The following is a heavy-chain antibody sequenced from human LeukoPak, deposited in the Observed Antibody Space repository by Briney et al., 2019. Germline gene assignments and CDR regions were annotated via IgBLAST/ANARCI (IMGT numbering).Heavy chain of an antibody. CDR1: GYTFSSYG. CDR3: ARHGHDFWSGQNWFDP. V-gene: IGHV1-18*01. D-gene: IGHD3-3*01. CDR2: ISAYNGNT. Sequence: GASVKVSCKASGYTFSSYGISWVRQAPGQGLEWMGWISAYNGNTNYAQKFQGRVTMTTDTSTSTTYMEVRSLRSGDTAVYYCARHGHDFWSGQNWFDPWGREPWSPSPQ. J-gene: IGHJ5*02.